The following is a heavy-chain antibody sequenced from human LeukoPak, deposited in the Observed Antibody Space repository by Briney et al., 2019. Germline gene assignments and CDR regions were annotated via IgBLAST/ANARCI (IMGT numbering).Heavy chain of an antibody. Sequence: PGGSLRLSCAASGFTFSSYSMNWVRQAPGKGLEWVSSISSSSSYIYYADSVKGRFTISRDNAKNSLYLQMYSLRAEDTAVYYCARDMLGYYDSSGYYYLGAFDIWGQGTMVTVSS. CDR1: GFTFSSYS. V-gene: IGHV3-21*01. CDR3: ARDMLGYYDSSGYYYLGAFDI. J-gene: IGHJ3*02. CDR2: ISSSSSYI. D-gene: IGHD3-22*01.